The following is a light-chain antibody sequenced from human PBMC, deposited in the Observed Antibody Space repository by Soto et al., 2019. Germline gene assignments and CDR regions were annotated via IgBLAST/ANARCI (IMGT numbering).Light chain of an antibody. J-gene: IGKJ1*01. CDR3: QQRSNWPPWP. V-gene: IGKV3-11*01. Sequence: IVLTQTPATLSLSPGERATLSCRASQSVSSYLAWYQQRPGQAPRLLIYDASNRATGIPARFSGNGSGTDFTLTISSLEPEDFAVYYCQQRSNWPPWPFGQGTKVDI. CDR2: DAS. CDR1: QSVSSY.